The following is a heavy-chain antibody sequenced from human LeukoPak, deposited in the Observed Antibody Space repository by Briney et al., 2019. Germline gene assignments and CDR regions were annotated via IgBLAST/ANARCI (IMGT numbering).Heavy chain of an antibody. CDR2: INSGGST. CDR3: ARDKYSSELDY. CDR1: GFTVSSNY. V-gene: IGHV3-66*01. Sequence: GGSLRLSCAASGFTVSSNYMSWVRQAPGRGLEWVSVINSGGSTYYADSVKGRFTISRDNSKNTLYLQTNSLRAEDTAVYYCARDKYSSELDYWGQGTLVTASS. J-gene: IGHJ4*02. D-gene: IGHD5-18*01.